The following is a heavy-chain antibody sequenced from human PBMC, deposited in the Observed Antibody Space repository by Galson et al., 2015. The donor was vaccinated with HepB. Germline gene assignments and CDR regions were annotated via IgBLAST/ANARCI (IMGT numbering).Heavy chain of an antibody. V-gene: IGHV3-23*01. D-gene: IGHD5/OR15-5a*01. J-gene: IGHJ4*02. CDR1: GFTFSRYA. CDR3: AKAALDRVFLMKGVKYYFDY. CDR2: ISGSGGST. Sequence: SLRLSCAASGFTFSRYAMSWVRQAPGKGLEWVSAISGSGGSTYYADSVKGRFTISRDNSKNTLYLQMNSLRAEDTAVYYCAKAALDRVFLMKGVKYYFDYWGQGTLVTVSS.